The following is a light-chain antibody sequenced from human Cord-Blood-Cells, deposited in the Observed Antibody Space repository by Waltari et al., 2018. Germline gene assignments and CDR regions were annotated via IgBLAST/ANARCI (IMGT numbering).Light chain of an antibody. CDR1: QGISSA. CDR3: QQFNSYPRT. V-gene: IGKV1-13*02. J-gene: IGKJ1*01. CDR2: DAS. Sequence: GDRVTITCRASQGISSALAWYQQKPGKAPKLLIYDASSLESGVPSRFSGSGSGTDFTLTISILQPEDFATYYCQQFNSYPRTFGQGTKLEIK.